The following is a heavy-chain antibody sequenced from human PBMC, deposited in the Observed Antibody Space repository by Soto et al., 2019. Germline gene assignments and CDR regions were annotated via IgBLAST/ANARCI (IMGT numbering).Heavy chain of an antibody. J-gene: IGHJ4*02. D-gene: IGHD6-19*01. Sequence: EVQVVESGGDLVQPGGSLRLSCAASGFTVSSNYMSWVRQAPGKGLAWVSVIYSDGSTYYADSVKSKFTISRDNSKNTVYLQMNSLRDEDTAVYYCARGLYRSGWQYYFDYWGQGTLVTVSS. CDR1: GFTVSSNY. V-gene: IGHV3-66*01. CDR3: ARGLYRSGWQYYFDY. CDR2: IYSDGST.